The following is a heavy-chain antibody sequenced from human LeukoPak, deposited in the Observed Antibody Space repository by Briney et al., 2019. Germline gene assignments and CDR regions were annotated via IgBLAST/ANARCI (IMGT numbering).Heavy chain of an antibody. J-gene: IGHJ3*02. Sequence: GASVKVSCKASGYTFTGYYLHWVRQAPGQGLEWMGWINPNSGDTKYAQKFQGRVTMTTETSISIAYMELNRLRSDDTAVYSCARDIRHALDIWGQGTMVVVSS. CDR3: ARDIRHALDI. V-gene: IGHV1-2*02. CDR1: GYTFTGYY. CDR2: INPNSGDT.